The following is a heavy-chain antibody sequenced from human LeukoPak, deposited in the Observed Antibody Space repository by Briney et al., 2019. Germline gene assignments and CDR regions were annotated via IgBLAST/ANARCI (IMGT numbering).Heavy chain of an antibody. Sequence: PGGSLRLSCAASGFTFSSYGMHWVRQAPGKGLEWVAVISYDGSNKYYADSVKGRFTISRDNSKNTLYLQMTSLRAEDTAIYYCAKDQAGYSSGWFGYWGQGTLVTVSS. J-gene: IGHJ5*01. CDR1: GFTFSSYG. D-gene: IGHD6-19*01. V-gene: IGHV3-30*18. CDR2: ISYDGSNK. CDR3: AKDQAGYSSGWFGY.